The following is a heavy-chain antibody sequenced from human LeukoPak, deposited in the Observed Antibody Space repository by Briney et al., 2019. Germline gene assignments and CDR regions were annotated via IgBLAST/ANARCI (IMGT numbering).Heavy chain of an antibody. CDR2: IYYSGST. D-gene: IGHD5-18*01. Sequence: SETLSLTCTVSGGSISIYYWSWIRQPPGKGLEWIGYIYYSGSTNYNPSLKSRVTISVDTSKNQFSLKLSSVTAADTAVYYCARSYGRGAFDIWGQGTMVTVSS. CDR3: ARSYGRGAFDI. J-gene: IGHJ3*02. CDR1: GGSISIYY. V-gene: IGHV4-59*08.